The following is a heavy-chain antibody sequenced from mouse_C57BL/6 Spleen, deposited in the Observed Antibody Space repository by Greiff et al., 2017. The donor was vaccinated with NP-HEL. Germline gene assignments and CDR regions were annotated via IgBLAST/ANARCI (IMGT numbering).Heavy chain of an antibody. J-gene: IGHJ3*01. CDR3: ARGDYYDYPWFAY. CDR1: GYAFSSSW. CDR2: IYPGDGDT. V-gene: IGHV1-82*01. D-gene: IGHD2-4*01. Sequence: QVQLQQSGPELVKPGASVKISCKASGYAFSSSWMNWVKQRPGKGLEWIGRIYPGDGDTNYNGKFKGKATLTADKSSSTAYMQLSSLTSEDSAVYFGARGDYYDYPWFAYWGQGTLVTVSA.